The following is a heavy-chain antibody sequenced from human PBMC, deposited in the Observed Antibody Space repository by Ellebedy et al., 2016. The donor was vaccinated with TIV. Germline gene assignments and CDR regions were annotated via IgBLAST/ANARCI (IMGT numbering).Heavy chain of an antibody. CDR1: GFTFSYFG. CDR2: ISSTTGNT. V-gene: IGHV3-23*01. D-gene: IGHD2-2*01. Sequence: PGGSLRLSCAASGFTFSYFGMTWVRQAPGKGLEWVSSISSTTGNTEYADSVKGRFTISRDNSKNTLYLQMNSLTADDTAVYYCARGEGYSPSCYQCSFDVWGHGTLVTVSS. J-gene: IGHJ3*01. CDR3: ARGEGYSPSCYQCSFDV.